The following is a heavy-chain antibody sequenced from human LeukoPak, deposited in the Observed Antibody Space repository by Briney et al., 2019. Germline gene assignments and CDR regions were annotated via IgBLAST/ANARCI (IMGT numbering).Heavy chain of an antibody. CDR3: ASHKYCSSTSCYKYWFSDYYGMDV. J-gene: IGHJ6*02. CDR1: GGTFSSYA. D-gene: IGHD2-2*02. CDR2: IIPIFGTA. Sequence: ASVKVSCKASGGTFSSYAISWVRQAPGQGLEWMGGIIPIFGTANYAQKFQGRVTITADESTSTAYMELSSLRSEDTAVYYCASHKYCSSTSCYKYWFSDYYGMDVWGQGTTVTVSS. V-gene: IGHV1-69*01.